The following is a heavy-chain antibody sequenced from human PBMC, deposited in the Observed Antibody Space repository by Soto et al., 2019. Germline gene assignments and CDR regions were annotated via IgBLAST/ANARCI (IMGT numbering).Heavy chain of an antibody. Sequence: PGGSLRLSCAASEFTFSSYTMYWVRQAPGKGLEWVAGISNDGGNTYYPDSVKGRFTISRDNSKNTLYLEMNSLRAEDTAVYYCAREWSMSVSATGSWAQGTLLPVSS. CDR3: AREWSMSVSATGS. V-gene: IGHV3-30-3*01. CDR1: EFTFSSYT. CDR2: ISNDGGNT. J-gene: IGHJ5*02. D-gene: IGHD2-8*02.